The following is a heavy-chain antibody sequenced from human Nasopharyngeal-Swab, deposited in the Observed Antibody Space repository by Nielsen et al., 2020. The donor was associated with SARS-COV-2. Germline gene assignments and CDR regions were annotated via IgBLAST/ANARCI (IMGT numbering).Heavy chain of an antibody. Sequence: GESLKISCVASGFTFSGYTMNWVRQAPGKGLEWISSISSTTPYIYYADSVKGRFTISRDNAKNSLYLQKNFLRVEDTAMYYCARDTGGPPNYFDPWGQGTLVTVSS. V-gene: IGHV3-21*01. CDR2: ISSTTPYI. CDR1: GFTFSGYT. J-gene: IGHJ5*02. CDR3: ARDTGGPPNYFDP. D-gene: IGHD1-7*01.